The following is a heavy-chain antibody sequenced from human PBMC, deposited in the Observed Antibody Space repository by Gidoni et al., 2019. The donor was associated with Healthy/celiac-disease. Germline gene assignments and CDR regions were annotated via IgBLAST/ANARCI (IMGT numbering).Heavy chain of an antibody. J-gene: IGHJ4*02. CDR1: GFTFSGSA. D-gene: IGHD6-6*01. Sequence: EVQLVESGGGLVQPGGSLKLSCAASGFTFSGSAMHWVRQASGKGLEWVGRIRSKANSYATAYAASVKGRFTISRDDSKNTAYLQMNSLKTEDTAVYYCTEGLYSSSSRDYWGQGTLVTVSS. CDR2: IRSKANSYAT. V-gene: IGHV3-73*02. CDR3: TEGLYSSSSRDY.